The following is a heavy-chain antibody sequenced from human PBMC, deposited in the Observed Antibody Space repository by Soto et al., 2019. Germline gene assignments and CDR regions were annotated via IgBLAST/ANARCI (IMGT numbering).Heavy chain of an antibody. Sequence: QVQLVQSGAEVKKPGSSVKVSCKASGGTFSSYAISWVRQAPGQGLEWMGVIIPIFGTANYAQKFQGRVTITADESTSTAYMELSSLRSEDTAVYYCARDRCSGGSCYPLFDSWGQGTLVTVSS. D-gene: IGHD2-15*01. CDR3: ARDRCSGGSCYPLFDS. J-gene: IGHJ4*02. CDR1: GGTFSSYA. CDR2: IIPIFGTA. V-gene: IGHV1-69*01.